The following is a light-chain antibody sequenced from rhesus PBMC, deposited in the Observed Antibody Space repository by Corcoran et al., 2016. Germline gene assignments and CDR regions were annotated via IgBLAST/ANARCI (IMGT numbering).Light chain of an antibody. CDR2: KAS. CDR1: QGIISW. V-gene: IGKV1-22*01. J-gene: IGKJ4*01. CDR3: QQYGSRPPT. Sequence: DIQMTQSPSSLSASVGDTVTITCRASQGIISWLAWYQQKPGKAPKLLIYKASSLQSGVPSRVSGSGSGTDFTLTISSLQSADFATYYCQQYGSRPPTFGGGTKVELK.